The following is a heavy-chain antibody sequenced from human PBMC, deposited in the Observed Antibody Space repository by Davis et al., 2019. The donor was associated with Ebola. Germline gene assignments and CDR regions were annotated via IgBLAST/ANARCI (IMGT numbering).Heavy chain of an antibody. V-gene: IGHV4-39*01. CDR3: ARGPPRYGFY. D-gene: IGHD4-17*01. CDR2: IYYSGST. Sequence: MPGGSLRLSCTVSGGSISSSSYYWGWIRQPPGKGLEWIGSIYYSGSTYYNPSLKSRVTISVDTSKNQFSLKLSSVTAADTAVYYCARGPPRYGFYWGQGTLVTVSS. J-gene: IGHJ4*02. CDR1: GGSISSSSYY.